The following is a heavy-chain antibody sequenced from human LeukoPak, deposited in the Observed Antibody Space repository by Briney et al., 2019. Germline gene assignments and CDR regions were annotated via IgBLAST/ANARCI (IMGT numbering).Heavy chain of an antibody. D-gene: IGHD5-18*01. V-gene: IGHV3-23*01. Sequence: PGGSLRLSCAASGFTFSSYAMSWVRQAPGKGLEWVSAISGSGGSTYYADSVKGRFSISRDNSKNTLYLQMNSLRAEDTAMYFCAKDPGYRDFWGQGTLVTVSS. CDR3: AKDPGYRDF. J-gene: IGHJ4*02. CDR1: GFTFSSYA. CDR2: ISGSGGST.